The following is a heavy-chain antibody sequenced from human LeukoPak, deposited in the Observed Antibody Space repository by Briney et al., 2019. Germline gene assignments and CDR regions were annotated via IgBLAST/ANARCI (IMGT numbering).Heavy chain of an antibody. D-gene: IGHD3-10*01. Sequence: PGGSLRLSCAASGFTFSNYRMHWVRQGPGKGLVWVSCISTDGSITSYADSVKGRFTISRDNAKNTLYLQMNSLRAEDTAVYYCARGGYYDAGSFDSWGQGTLVTVSS. V-gene: IGHV3-74*01. CDR2: ISTDGSIT. CDR1: GFTFSNYR. J-gene: IGHJ4*02. CDR3: ARGGYYDAGSFDS.